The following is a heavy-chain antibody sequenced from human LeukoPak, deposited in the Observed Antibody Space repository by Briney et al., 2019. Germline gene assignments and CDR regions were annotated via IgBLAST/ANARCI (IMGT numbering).Heavy chain of an antibody. CDR2: ISGSGGST. CDR1: GFTFSSYA. Sequence: GGSLRLSCAASGFTFSSYAMHWVRQAPGKGLEWVSAISGSGGSTYYADSVKGRFTISRDNSKNTLYLQVNSLRAEDTAVYYCAKHGGAHPYYYYMDVWGKGTTVTVSS. V-gene: IGHV3-23*01. J-gene: IGHJ6*03. CDR3: AKHGGAHPYYYYMDV. D-gene: IGHD1-26*01.